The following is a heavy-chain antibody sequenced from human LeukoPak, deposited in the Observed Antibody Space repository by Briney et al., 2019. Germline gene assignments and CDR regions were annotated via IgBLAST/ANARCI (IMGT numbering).Heavy chain of an antibody. D-gene: IGHD3-10*02. CDR2: INPNSGGS. J-gene: IGHJ5*02. Sequence: ASVKVSCKASGYALTTNYIHWVRQAPGQGLEWMGWINPNSGGSSYAQKFQGRVTMTRDTPTSTAYMELTRLRSDDTAVYYCASVRGFSTWFDPWGQGTLVTVSS. CDR1: GYALTTNY. CDR3: ASVRGFSTWFDP. V-gene: IGHV1-2*02.